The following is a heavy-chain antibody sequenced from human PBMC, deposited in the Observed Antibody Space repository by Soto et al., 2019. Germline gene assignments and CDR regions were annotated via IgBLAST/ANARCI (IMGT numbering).Heavy chain of an antibody. V-gene: IGHV6-1*01. CDR2: TYYRSQWYN. Sequence: SQTPSLTCAISGDRVSRNNAAWNWIRQSPTGGLKWLGRTYYRSQWYNDSAVSVKSRITVIPDTSKNQFSLQLNSVTPEYTAVIYCTRRKGGRLPCEGLDVWGQETT. CDR1: GDRVSRNNAA. J-gene: IGHJ6*02. CDR3: TRRKGGRLPCEGLDV. D-gene: IGHD2-21*02.